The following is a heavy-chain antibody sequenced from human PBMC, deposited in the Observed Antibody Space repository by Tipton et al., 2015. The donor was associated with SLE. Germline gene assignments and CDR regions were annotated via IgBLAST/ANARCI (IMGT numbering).Heavy chain of an antibody. CDR2: MSPNRGNT. D-gene: IGHD1-26*01. Sequence: QSGAEVKKPGASVKVSCKASGYTFTSYDINWVRQAPGQGLEWMGWMSPNRGNTGYAQKFQGRVIMTRNTSINTAHMELSSLSADDTAIYYCARDTSANFDCSGQGTLVTVSS. CDR3: ARDTSANFDC. V-gene: IGHV1-8*01. CDR1: GYTFTSYD. J-gene: IGHJ4*02.